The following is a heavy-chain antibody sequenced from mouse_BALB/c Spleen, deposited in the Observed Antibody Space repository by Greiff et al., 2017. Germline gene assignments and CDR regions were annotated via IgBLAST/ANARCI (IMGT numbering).Heavy chain of an antibody. D-gene: IGHD2-14*01. CDR3: AREGRPDRGFAY. CDR1: GFNIKDYY. J-gene: IGHJ3*01. Sequence: EVKLMESGAELVRPGALVKLSCKASGFNIKDYYMHWVKQRPEQGLEWIGWIDPENGNTIYDPKFQGKASITADTSSNTAYLQLSSLTSEDTAVYYCAREGRPDRGFAYWGQGTLVTVSA. CDR2: IDPENGNT. V-gene: IGHV14-1*02.